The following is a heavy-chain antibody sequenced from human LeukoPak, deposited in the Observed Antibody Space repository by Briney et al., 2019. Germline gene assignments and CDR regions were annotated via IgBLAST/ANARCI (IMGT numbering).Heavy chain of an antibody. D-gene: IGHD6-19*01. CDR3: TRWRGYSSGWSGPFDD. V-gene: IGHV1-2*02. CDR1: GYSFTGHY. Sequence: ASVKVSCKASGYSFTGHYMHWVRQAPGQGLEWMGWIVPNSGGTNYAQNFQGRVTMTRDTSISTGYMELSRLTSDDSAIYYCTRWRGYSSGWSGPFDDWGQGTLVTVSS. J-gene: IGHJ4*02. CDR2: IVPNSGGT.